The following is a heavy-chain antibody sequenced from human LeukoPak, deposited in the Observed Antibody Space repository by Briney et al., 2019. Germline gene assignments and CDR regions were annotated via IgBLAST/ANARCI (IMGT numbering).Heavy chain of an antibody. CDR2: INHSGST. CDR3: ARRQNDAFDI. J-gene: IGHJ3*02. V-gene: IGHV4-34*01. CDR1: GGSFSGYY. Sequence: SETLSLTCAVYGGSFSGYYWSWIRQPPGKGLEWMGEINHSGSTNYNPSLKRRLTISVDTSTNQFSLKLSSVTAADTAVYYCARRQNDAFDIWGQGTMVTVSS.